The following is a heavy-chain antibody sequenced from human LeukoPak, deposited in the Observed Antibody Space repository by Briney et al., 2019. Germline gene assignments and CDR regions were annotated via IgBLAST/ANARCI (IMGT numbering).Heavy chain of an antibody. CDR1: GFTFPDYA. D-gene: IGHD2-15*01. CDR2: IRSEAYGGTA. J-gene: IGHJ5*02. V-gene: IGHV3-49*04. Sequence: GGSLRLSCTTYGFTFPDYAMTWVRQAPGKGLESVGFIRSEAYGGTAEYAASVKDRFTISRHDSKSIAYMQMNSLKTEDTAVYYCTRAVYCSGGACSFDPWGQGTLVTVSS. CDR3: TRAVYCSGGACSFDP.